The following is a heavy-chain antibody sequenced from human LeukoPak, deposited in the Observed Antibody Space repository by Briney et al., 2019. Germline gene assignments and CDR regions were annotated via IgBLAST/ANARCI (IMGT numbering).Heavy chain of an antibody. J-gene: IGHJ4*02. D-gene: IGHD1-26*01. CDR3: ASLESGSYYLDY. Sequence: SGTLSLTCAVSGGSISSSNWWSWVRQPPGKGLEWSGEIYHSGSTNYNPSLKSRVTISVDTSKNQFSLKLSSVTAADTAVDYCASLESGSYYLDYWGQRTLVTVSS. V-gene: IGHV4-4*02. CDR1: GGSISSSNW. CDR2: IYHSGST.